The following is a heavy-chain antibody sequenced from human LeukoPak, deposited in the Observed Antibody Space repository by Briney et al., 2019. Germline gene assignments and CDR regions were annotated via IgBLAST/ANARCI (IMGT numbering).Heavy chain of an antibody. V-gene: IGHV4-30-2*01. Sequence: SETLSLTRAVSGGSISSSGYSWSWIRQPPGKGLEWIGYIYHSGSTYYNPSLKSRVTISVDRSKNQFSLKLSSVTAADTAVYYCARGYSSSRGSWFDPWGQGTLVTVSS. D-gene: IGHD6-13*01. CDR1: GGSISSSGYS. CDR3: ARGYSSSRGSWFDP. J-gene: IGHJ5*02. CDR2: IYHSGST.